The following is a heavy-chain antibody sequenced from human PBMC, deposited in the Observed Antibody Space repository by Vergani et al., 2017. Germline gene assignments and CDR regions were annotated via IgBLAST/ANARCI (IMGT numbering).Heavy chain of an antibody. CDR3: ARRVPFSAFEGQMLCYGLDV. V-gene: IGHV1-2*02. CDR1: GYTFTGFY. CDR2: INPNSGGT. J-gene: IGHJ6*02. D-gene: IGHD2-2*01. Sequence: QVQLVQSGAEVKKPGASVKVSCKASGYTFTGFYMHWVRQAPGQGLEWMGWINPNSGGTNYAQKLQGRVTMTTDTSTSKAYMELRNLRSDDTAVYYCARRVPFSAFEGQMLCYGLDVWGQGP.